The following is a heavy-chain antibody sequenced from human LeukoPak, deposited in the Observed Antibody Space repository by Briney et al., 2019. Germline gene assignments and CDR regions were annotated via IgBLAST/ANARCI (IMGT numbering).Heavy chain of an antibody. CDR3: ARASGIAVAGIDY. V-gene: IGHV4-34*01. CDR1: GGSFGGYF. D-gene: IGHD6-19*01. CDR2: INHSGST. Sequence: SETLSLTCAVYGGSFGGYFWSWIRQPPGKGLEWIGEINHSGSTNYNPSLKSRVTISVDTSKNQFSLKLSSVTAADTAVYYCARASGIAVAGIDYWGQGTLVTVSS. J-gene: IGHJ4*02.